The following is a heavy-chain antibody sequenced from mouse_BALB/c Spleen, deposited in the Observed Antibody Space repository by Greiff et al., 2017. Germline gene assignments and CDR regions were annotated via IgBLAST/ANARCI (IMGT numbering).Heavy chain of an antibody. J-gene: IGHJ2*01. Sequence: VQLQQSAAELARPGASVKMSCKASGYTFTSYSMPWIKQRPGQGLEWIGYINPSSGYTDNQKSKDKTTLTADESSSTAYMQLSSLTSEDSAVYYCALGNYYGSSYDYWGQGTTLTVSA. V-gene: IGHV1-4*02. CDR2: INPSSGYT. D-gene: IGHD1-1*01. CDR3: ALGNYYGSSYDY. CDR1: GYTFTSYS.